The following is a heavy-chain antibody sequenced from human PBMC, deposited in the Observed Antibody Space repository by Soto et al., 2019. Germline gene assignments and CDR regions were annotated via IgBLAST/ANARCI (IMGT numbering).Heavy chain of an antibody. CDR3: ARRQMPPPTRGAASARGAMEV. CDR2: IWNDGNGD. V-gene: IGHV3-33*01. CDR1: GFTFNNYG. J-gene: IGHJ6*02. D-gene: IGHD6-13*01. Sequence: QVQLVESGGGVVQPGRSLRLSCAASGFTFNNYGMHWVRQAPGTGLEWVAVIWNDGNGDYYANSVKGRFTISRDNSKNTLYLQMSSLRAEDTAVYYCARRQMPPPTRGAASARGAMEVWGQGTKVTVSS.